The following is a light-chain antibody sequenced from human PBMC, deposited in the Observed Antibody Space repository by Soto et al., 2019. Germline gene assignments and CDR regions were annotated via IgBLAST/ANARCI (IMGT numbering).Light chain of an antibody. V-gene: IGLV2-14*01. CDR3: SSYTTISTYV. CDR2: DVR. Sequence: QSALTQPASVSGTPGQSITISCTGNRSDVGGYNYVSWYQQHPGKAPKLMIYDVRNRPSGVSNRFSGSKSVNTASLTISGLQAEDEADYYCSSYTTISTYVFGTGTKVTVL. CDR1: RSDVGGYNY. J-gene: IGLJ1*01.